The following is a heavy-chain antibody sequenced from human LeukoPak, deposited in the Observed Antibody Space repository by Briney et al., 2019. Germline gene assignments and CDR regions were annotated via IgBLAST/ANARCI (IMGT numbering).Heavy chain of an antibody. D-gene: IGHD1-26*01. CDR1: GSTFSSYG. CDR3: AKVYSGSYSHFDY. Sequence: PGRSLRLSCAASGSTFSSYGMHWVRQAPGKGLEWVAVISYDGSNKYYADSVKGRFTISRDNSKNTLYLQMNSLRAEDTAVYYCAKVYSGSYSHFDYWGQGTLVTVSS. J-gene: IGHJ4*02. CDR2: ISYDGSNK. V-gene: IGHV3-30*18.